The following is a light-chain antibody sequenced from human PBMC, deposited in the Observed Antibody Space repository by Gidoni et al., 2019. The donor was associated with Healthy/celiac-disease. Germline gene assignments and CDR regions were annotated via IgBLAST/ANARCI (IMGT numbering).Light chain of an antibody. Sequence: DIQMTQSPSSLSASLGDRVTITCRASQSISSYLNWYQQKPGKAPKLLIYAASSLQSGVPSRFSGSGSGTDCTLTSSSLQPEDFATYYCQQSYSTPRTFGQGTKVEIK. V-gene: IGKV1-39*01. CDR2: AAS. CDR1: QSISSY. J-gene: IGKJ1*01. CDR3: QQSYSTPRT.